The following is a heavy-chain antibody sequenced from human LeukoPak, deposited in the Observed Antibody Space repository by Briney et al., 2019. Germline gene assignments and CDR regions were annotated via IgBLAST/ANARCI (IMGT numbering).Heavy chain of an antibody. CDR2: IDPSDSYT. CDR3: ARHLTYYFGP. V-gene: IGHV5-10-1*01. J-gene: IGHJ5*02. CDR1: GYSFTSYW. Sequence: GESLKISCKGSGYSFTSYWIAWVRQMPGKGLEWMGRIDPSDSYTNYSPSFQGHVTISTDKSISTAYLQWSSLKASDTAMYYCARHLTYYFGPWGQGTLVTVSS. D-gene: IGHD3-10*01.